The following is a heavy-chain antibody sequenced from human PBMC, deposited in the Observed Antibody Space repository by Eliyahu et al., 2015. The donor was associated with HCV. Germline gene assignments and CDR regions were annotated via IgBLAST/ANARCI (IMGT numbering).Heavy chain of an antibody. CDR2: IIPMFGTT. CDR3: ARGAIAVGGSGYFDS. Sequence: AEVKKPGSSVKVSCKASGDTFSSYAISWVRQAPGQGLEWMGGIIPMFGTTSHAHKXQDXVTITADKSTTPAYMELSSLXXEDTALYYCARGAIAVGGSGYFDSWGQGTLVTVSS. J-gene: IGHJ4*02. D-gene: IGHD6-19*01. CDR1: GDTFSSYA. V-gene: IGHV1-69*06.